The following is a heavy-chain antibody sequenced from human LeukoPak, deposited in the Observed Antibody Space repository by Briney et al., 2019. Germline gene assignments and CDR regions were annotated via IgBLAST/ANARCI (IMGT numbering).Heavy chain of an antibody. CDR1: GGSNSSSSYY. D-gene: IGHD2-15*01. CDR2: IYYSGST. J-gene: IGHJ6*03. V-gene: IGHV4-39*07. CDR3: ARDSWDIVVVVAATTHYYYYYMDV. Sequence: SETLSLTCTVSGGSNSSSSYYWGWIRQPPGKGLEWIGSIYYSGSTYYNPSPKSRVTISVDTSKNQFSLKLSSVTAADTAVYYCARDSWDIVVVVAATTHYYYYYMDVWGKGTTVTVSS.